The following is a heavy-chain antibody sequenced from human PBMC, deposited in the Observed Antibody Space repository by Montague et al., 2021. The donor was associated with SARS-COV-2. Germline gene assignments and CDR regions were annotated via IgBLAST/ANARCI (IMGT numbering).Heavy chain of an antibody. CDR3: ASDPDDYHSIAPFDY. D-gene: IGHD3-22*01. Sequence: SLRLSCAASRFTFSSYAMHWVRQAPGKGLEWVAVISCDGNNKYYADFLKGRLTTSRNNSKNTLYLQMNSLRADDPAVYYFASDPDDYHSIAPFDYWGQGTLVTVSS. CDR2: ISCDGNNK. J-gene: IGHJ4*02. V-gene: IGHV3-30*04. CDR1: RFTFSSYA.